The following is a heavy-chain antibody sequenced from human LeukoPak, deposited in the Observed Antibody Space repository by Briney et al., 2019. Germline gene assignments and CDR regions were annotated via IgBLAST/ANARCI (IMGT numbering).Heavy chain of an antibody. CDR2: INHNGNVN. J-gene: IGHJ6*02. CDR3: AWGGGLAV. V-gene: IGHV3-7*03. CDR1: GFTFSSYW. D-gene: IGHD3-16*01. Sequence: GGSLRLSCAASGFTFSSYWMNWARQAPGKGLEWVASINHNGNVNYYVDSVKGRFTISRDNAKNSLYLQMSNLRAEDTAVYFWAWGGGLAVWGQGDTVTVSS.